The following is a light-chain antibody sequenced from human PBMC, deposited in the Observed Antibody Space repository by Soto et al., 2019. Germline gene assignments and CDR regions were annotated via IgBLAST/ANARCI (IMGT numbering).Light chain of an antibody. Sequence: EIVLTQSPATLSLSPGEIATLSFRARQSVSSYLALYQQKPGQAPRLLIYDASNRATGIPARFSGSGSGTDFTLTISSLEPDDFATYYCQQYNTYSTFGQGTRLEI. V-gene: IGKV3-11*01. J-gene: IGKJ5*01. CDR2: DAS. CDR1: QSVSSY. CDR3: QQYNTYST.